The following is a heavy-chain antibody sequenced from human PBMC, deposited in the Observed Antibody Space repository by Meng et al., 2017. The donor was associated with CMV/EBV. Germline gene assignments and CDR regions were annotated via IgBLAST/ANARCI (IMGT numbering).Heavy chain of an antibody. D-gene: IGHD5-18*01. CDR2: IVVGSGNT. CDR1: GFTFTSSA. J-gene: IGHJ3*02. CDR3: AAAPYTASDAFDI. Sequence: SVKVSCKASGFTFTSSAVQWVRQARGQRLERIGWIVVGSGNTNYAQKFQERVTITRDMSTSTAYMELSSLRSEDTAVYYCAAAPYTASDAFDIWGQGTMVTVSS. V-gene: IGHV1-58*01.